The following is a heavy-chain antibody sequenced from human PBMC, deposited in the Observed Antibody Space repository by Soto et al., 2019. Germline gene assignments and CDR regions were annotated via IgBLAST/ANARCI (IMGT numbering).Heavy chain of an antibody. V-gene: IGHV5-51*03. D-gene: IGHD2-15*01. CDR2: IYPDDSDT. CDR3: TRLISTVAARHS. Sequence: PVKSLNISCKGSGYIFTDYWIAWVRQLPGKGPEWMGIIYPDDSDTRYSPSFKGQVTISADKSINTAYLQWSSLKVSDTAMYFCTRLISTVAARHSWGQGTLVTVYS. CDR1: GYIFTDYW. J-gene: IGHJ4*02.